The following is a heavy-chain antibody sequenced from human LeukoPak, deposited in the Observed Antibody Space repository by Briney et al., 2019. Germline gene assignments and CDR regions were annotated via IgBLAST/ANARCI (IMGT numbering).Heavy chain of an antibody. Sequence: GGSLRLSCAASGFTFSSYGMHWVRQAPGKGLEWVAFIRYDGSNKYYADSVKGRFTISRDNSKNTLYLQMNSLRAEDTAVYYCAQDRSPSMMYYFDYWGQGTLVTVSS. CDR1: GFTFSSYG. CDR3: AQDRSPSMMYYFDY. J-gene: IGHJ4*02. CDR2: IRYDGSNK. D-gene: IGHD2-2*01. V-gene: IGHV3-30*02.